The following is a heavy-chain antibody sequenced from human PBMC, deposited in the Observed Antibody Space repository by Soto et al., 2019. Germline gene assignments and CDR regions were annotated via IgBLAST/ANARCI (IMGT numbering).Heavy chain of an antibody. D-gene: IGHD6-19*01. CDR3: ARPLVAPVAGPYYYGMEV. CDR1: GFTFNSYG. CDR2: IWYDGNTK. V-gene: IGHV3-33*01. Sequence: GWSLRLSCVASGFTFNSYGFNLVRQAPGKGLEWVAVIWYDGNTKYYADSVKGRFTISRDNLRNTLYLQMKSLTAEDTAVYYCARPLVAPVAGPYYYGMEVWGEGTKVTVSS. J-gene: IGHJ6*04.